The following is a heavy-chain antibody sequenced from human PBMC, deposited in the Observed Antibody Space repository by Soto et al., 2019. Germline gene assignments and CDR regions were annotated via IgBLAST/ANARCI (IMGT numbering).Heavy chain of an antibody. D-gene: IGHD3-9*01. CDR3: ARASAHYDILTGPFDY. V-gene: IGHV1-18*01. Sequence: ASVQVSCKASGGTFSSYAISWVRQAPGQGLEWMGWIIPNNGTTNYAQKLQGRVTMTTDTSTSTAYMELRSLRSDDTAVYYCARASAHYDILTGPFDYWGQGTLVTVSS. CDR2: IIPNNGTT. CDR1: GGTFSSYA. J-gene: IGHJ4*02.